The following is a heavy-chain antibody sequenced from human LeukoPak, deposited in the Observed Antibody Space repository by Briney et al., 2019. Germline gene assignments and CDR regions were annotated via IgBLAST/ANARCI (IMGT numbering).Heavy chain of an antibody. CDR1: GGSISSSSYY. Sequence: SETLSLTCTVSGGSISSSSYYWSWIRQPPGKGLEWIGYIYYSGSTNYNPSLKSRVTISVDTSKNQFSLKLSSVTAADTAVYYCARGKTGDNGMDVWGQGTTVTVSS. CDR2: IYYSGST. V-gene: IGHV4-61*01. CDR3: ARGKTGDNGMDV. J-gene: IGHJ6*02. D-gene: IGHD1-1*01.